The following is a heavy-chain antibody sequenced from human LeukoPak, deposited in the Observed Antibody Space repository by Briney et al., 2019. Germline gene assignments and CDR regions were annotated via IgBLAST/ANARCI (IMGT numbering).Heavy chain of an antibody. CDR1: GFTFDDYT. D-gene: IGHD6-13*01. Sequence: PGGSLRLSCAASGFTFDDYTMHWVRQAPGKGLEWVSLISWDGGSTYYADSVKGRFTIARDNSKNSLYLQMNSLRTEDTALYYCAKDGIAAGYCYMDVWGKGTTVTVSS. CDR3: AKDGIAAGYCYMDV. V-gene: IGHV3-43*01. J-gene: IGHJ6*03. CDR2: ISWDGGST.